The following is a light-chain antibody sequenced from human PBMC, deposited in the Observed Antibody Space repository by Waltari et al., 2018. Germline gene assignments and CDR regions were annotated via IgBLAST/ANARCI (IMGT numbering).Light chain of an antibody. CDR1: KFIIPATT. CDR2: ATY. CDR3: STWDDSLNGVV. Sequence: QSVLAQPPSASGTPGQRVTISCSGIKFIIPATTVTWYQQVPGTAPKLLIYATYQRPSGVPDRFSGSKSGSSASLAISGLQSEDEADYFCSTWDDSLNGVVFGGGTRLTVL. V-gene: IGLV1-44*01. J-gene: IGLJ2*01.